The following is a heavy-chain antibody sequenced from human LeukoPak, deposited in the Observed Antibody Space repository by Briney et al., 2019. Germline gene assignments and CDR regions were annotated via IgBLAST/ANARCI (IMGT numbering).Heavy chain of an antibody. V-gene: IGHV7-4-1*02. CDR1: GYTFTSYA. CDR2: INTNTGNP. Sequence: ASVKVSCKASGYTFTSYAMNWVRQAPGQGLEWMGWINTNTGNPTYAQGFTGRFVFSLDTSGSTAYLQISSLKAEDTAVYYCARDHVKLGSSFHPFDAFDVWGQGTLVTVSS. J-gene: IGHJ3*01. CDR3: ARDHVKLGSSFHPFDAFDV. D-gene: IGHD2-2*01.